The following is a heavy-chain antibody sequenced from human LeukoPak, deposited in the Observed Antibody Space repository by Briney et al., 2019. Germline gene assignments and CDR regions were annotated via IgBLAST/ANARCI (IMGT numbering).Heavy chain of an antibody. Sequence: GASVKVSCKASGYTLTGYYMHWVRLAPGQGLEWMGWINPSSGDTNYAQKFQGRVTMTRDTSISTAYMELSRLRSDDTAVYYCARDVSELLHEWGQGTLVTVSS. D-gene: IGHD3-10*01. J-gene: IGHJ4*02. CDR3: ARDVSELLHE. CDR1: GYTLTGYY. V-gene: IGHV1-2*02. CDR2: INPSSGDT.